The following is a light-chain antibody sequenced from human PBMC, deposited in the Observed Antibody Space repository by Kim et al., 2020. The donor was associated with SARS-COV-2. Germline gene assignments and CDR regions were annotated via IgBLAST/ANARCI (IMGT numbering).Light chain of an antibody. CDR1: SSDVGYYNY. Sequence: GRSTTLSCTGTSSDVGYYNYVAWYQQHPGRAPKVLIYDVRKRPSGISNRFSGSKSGNTASLTISGLQAEDEAEYYCSSYTSSSTFVFGGGTKVTVL. J-gene: IGLJ1*01. V-gene: IGLV2-14*04. CDR3: SSYTSSSTFV. CDR2: DVR.